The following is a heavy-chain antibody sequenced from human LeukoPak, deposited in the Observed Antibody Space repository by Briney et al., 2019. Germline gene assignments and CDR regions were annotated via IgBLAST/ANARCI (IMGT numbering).Heavy chain of an antibody. CDR2: ISAYNGNT. Sequence: ASVKVSCKASGYTFTSNGISWVRQAPGQGLEWMGWISAYNGNTNYEQKLQGRVTMTTDTSTSTAYMELRSLRSDDTAVYYCASLKNSYDSSGYLVADAFDIWGQGTMVTVSS. D-gene: IGHD3-22*01. J-gene: IGHJ3*02. CDR1: GYTFTSNG. V-gene: IGHV1-18*01. CDR3: ASLKNSYDSSGYLVADAFDI.